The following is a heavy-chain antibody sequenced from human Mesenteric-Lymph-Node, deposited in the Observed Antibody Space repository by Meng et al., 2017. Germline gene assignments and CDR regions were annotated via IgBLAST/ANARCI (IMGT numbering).Heavy chain of an antibody. CDR2: IYYSGST. CDR1: GGSISSSSYY. Sequence: QLQLQESGPGLVKPSETLSPTCTGSGGSISSSSYYWGWIRQPPGKGLEWIGSIYYSGSTYYNPSLKSRVTISVDTSKNQFSLKLSSVTAADTAVYYCARIAVAGTFDYWGQGTLVTVSS. CDR3: ARIAVAGTFDY. V-gene: IGHV4-39*01. J-gene: IGHJ4*02. D-gene: IGHD6-19*01.